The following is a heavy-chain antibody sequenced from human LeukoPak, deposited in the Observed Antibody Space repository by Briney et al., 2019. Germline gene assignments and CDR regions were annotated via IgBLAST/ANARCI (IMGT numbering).Heavy chain of an antibody. CDR2: ISSSGSTI. V-gene: IGHV3-48*03. CDR3: AREDSGSYLYYYYYMDV. J-gene: IGHJ6*03. D-gene: IGHD1-26*01. Sequence: PGGSLRLSCAASGFTFSSYEMNWVRQAPGKGLEWVSYISSSGSTIYYADSVKGRFTISRDNAKNSLYLQMNSLRAEDTAVYYCAREDSGSYLYYYYYMDVWGKGTTVTISS. CDR1: GFTFSSYE.